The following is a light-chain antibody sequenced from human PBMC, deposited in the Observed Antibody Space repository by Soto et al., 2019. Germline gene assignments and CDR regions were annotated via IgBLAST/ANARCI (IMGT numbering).Light chain of an antibody. V-gene: IGKV3-15*01. Sequence: EIVMTQSPATLSVSPGERATLSCRAGQGVTTNFAWYQQKSGQSPRLLIYDVSIRATGVPARFSGTGSETDFTLTISGLQSEDSAVYFCQQYNNWPFSFGQGTDWRL. CDR2: DVS. J-gene: IGKJ5*01. CDR3: QQYNNWPFS. CDR1: QGVTTN.